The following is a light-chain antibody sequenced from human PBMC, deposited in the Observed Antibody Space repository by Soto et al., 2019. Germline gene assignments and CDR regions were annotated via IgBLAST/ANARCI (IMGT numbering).Light chain of an antibody. Sequence: EIVMTQSPATLSVSPGERATLSCRASQRVSSNLAWYQQKPGQAPRLLIYGASTRATGIPARFSGSGSGTEFTLTISGLQSEDFAVYYCQQYNNWLSITFGQGTRLEIK. CDR1: QRVSSN. J-gene: IGKJ5*01. CDR3: QQYNNWLSIT. V-gene: IGKV3-15*01. CDR2: GAS.